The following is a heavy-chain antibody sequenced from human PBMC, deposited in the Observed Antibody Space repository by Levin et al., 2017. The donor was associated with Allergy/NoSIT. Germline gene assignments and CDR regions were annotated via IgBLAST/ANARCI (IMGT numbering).Heavy chain of an antibody. CDR3: ARFVVTPVSYFYMDV. CDR2: ISTHNGNT. Sequence: ASVKVSCKASGYTFKNYGISWVRQAPGQGLEWMGWISTHNGNTNYAQSFQGRVTMITDTSTSTADMELRSLISDDTAVYYCARFVVTPVSYFYMDVWGKGTTVTVSS. V-gene: IGHV1-18*01. J-gene: IGHJ6*03. CDR1: GYTFKNYG. D-gene: IGHD2-2*01.